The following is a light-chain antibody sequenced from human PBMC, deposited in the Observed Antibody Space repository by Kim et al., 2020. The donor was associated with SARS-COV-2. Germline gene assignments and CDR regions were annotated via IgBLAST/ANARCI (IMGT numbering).Light chain of an antibody. Sequence: QSVLTQPPSVSAAPGQKVTISCSGSFSNIGNNLVSWYQHLPGTAPKLLIYDNNQRPSGIPGRFSAPKSGTSATLGITGLQTGDEADYYCGTWDTNLSAGVFGGGTQLTVL. J-gene: IGLJ3*02. V-gene: IGLV1-51*01. CDR1: FSNIGNNL. CDR3: GTWDTNLSAGV. CDR2: DNN.